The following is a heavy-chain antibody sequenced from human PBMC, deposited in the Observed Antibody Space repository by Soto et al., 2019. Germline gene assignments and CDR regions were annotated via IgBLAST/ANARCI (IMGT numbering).Heavy chain of an antibody. D-gene: IGHD3-9*01. CDR1: GFTFSSYA. CDR3: ARDSQDDFASLLEIYCYYGIDV. CDR2: ISYDGSNK. V-gene: IGHV3-30-3*01. J-gene: IGHJ6*02. Sequence: QVQLVESGGGVVQPGRSLRLSCAASGFTFSSYAMHWVRQAPGKGLEWVAVISYDGSNKYYADSVKGRFTISRDNSKHTLNLQMISLRAEDTAVYYFARDSQDDFASLLEIYCYYGIDVWGQGTTVTVSS.